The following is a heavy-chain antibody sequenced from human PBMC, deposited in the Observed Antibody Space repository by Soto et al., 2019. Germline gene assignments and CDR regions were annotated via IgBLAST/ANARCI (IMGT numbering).Heavy chain of an antibody. V-gene: IGHV5-51*01. D-gene: IGHD6-6*01. CDR2: IYSGDFDT. CDR3: ARHRKDPMAARQGNYFYMDV. CDR1: GYSFTTYW. Sequence: GESLKISCEASGYSFTTYWIGWVRQMPGKGLEWMGAIYSGDFDTRYSPSFQGQVTISADRSISTAYLQWSSLKASDTAMYYCARHRKDPMAARQGNYFYMDVWGTGTTVTVS. J-gene: IGHJ6*03.